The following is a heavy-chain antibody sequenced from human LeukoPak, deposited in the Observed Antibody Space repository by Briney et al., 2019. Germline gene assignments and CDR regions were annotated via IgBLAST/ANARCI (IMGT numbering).Heavy chain of an antibody. J-gene: IGHJ4*02. V-gene: IGHV3-30*18. CDR1: GFTFSSYG. CDR2: ISYDGSNK. D-gene: IGHD1-1*01. CDR3: AKDERAFDY. Sequence: GGSLRLSCAASGFTFSSYGMHWVRQAPGKGLEWVAVISYDGSNKYYADSVKGRFTISRDNSKNTLYLQMNSLRAEDTAVYYCAKDERAFDYWGQGTLVIVSS.